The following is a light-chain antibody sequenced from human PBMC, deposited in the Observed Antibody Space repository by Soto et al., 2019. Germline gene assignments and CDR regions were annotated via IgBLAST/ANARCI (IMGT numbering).Light chain of an antibody. CDR1: QSVGTY. Sequence: EIVLTQSPATLSLSPGERATLSCRASQSVGTYLAWYQQTPGQAPRLLIYDASNRATGIAARFSGSGSGTDFTLTISSLEPEDFAVYYCQQRTNWQWTLGQGTKVDIK. V-gene: IGKV3-11*01. J-gene: IGKJ1*01. CDR3: QQRTNWQWT. CDR2: DAS.